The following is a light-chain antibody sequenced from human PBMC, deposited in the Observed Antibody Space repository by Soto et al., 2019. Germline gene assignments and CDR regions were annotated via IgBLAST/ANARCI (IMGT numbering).Light chain of an antibody. CDR2: GTS. CDR1: QTVGRRY. J-gene: IGKJ1*01. Sequence: EIVLTQSPGIMYLSPGERATLSCRASQTVGRRYLAWYQQKPGQAPRLLICGTSTRATGIPDRFSGGGSGTDFTLTISRLDPEDYAVYFCQQYDSIPPWTFGQGTMVEVK. CDR3: QQYDSIPPWT. V-gene: IGKV3-20*01.